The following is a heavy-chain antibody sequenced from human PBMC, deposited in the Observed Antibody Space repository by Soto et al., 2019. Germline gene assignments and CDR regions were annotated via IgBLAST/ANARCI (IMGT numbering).Heavy chain of an antibody. CDR2: IFYSGDT. D-gene: IGHD1-7*01. V-gene: IGHV4-30-4*01. J-gene: IGHJ1*01. Sequence: VQLQGSGPGLLKPSQTLSLTCTVSGASVNTGDHYWSFIRQPPGKGLEWLGYIFYSGDTYYNPSLESRATISLNTSRNQFSLTLTSVTDADTAVYYCVGTGTTDDFWGQGTLVTVSS. CDR3: VGTGTTDDF. CDR1: GASVNTGDHY.